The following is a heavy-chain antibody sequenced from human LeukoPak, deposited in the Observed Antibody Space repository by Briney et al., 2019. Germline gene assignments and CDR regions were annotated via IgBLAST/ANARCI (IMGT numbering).Heavy chain of an antibody. J-gene: IGHJ4*02. D-gene: IGHD6-19*01. Sequence: ASVKVSCKASGYTFTGYYIHWVRQAPGQGLEWMGWINPNSGGTIYAQKFQGRVTMTRDTSITTAYMELSRLRSDDTAVYYCAKIGYNSGWYWEGDYWGQGTLVTASS. CDR1: GYTFTGYY. CDR2: INPNSGGT. V-gene: IGHV1-2*02. CDR3: AKIGYNSGWYWEGDY.